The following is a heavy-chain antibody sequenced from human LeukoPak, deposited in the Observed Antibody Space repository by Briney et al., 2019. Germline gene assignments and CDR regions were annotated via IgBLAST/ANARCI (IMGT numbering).Heavy chain of an antibody. V-gene: IGHV1-8*01. Sequence: ASVKVSCKASGYTFTSYNINWVRQATGQGLEWMGWMNPNSGNTGYAQKFQGRVTMTRNTSISTAYMELSSLRSEDTAVYYCARGRQLVLGNWFDPWGQRTRVSVSS. D-gene: IGHD6-13*01. CDR1: GYTFTSYN. J-gene: IGHJ5*02. CDR2: MNPNSGNT. CDR3: ARGRQLVLGNWFDP.